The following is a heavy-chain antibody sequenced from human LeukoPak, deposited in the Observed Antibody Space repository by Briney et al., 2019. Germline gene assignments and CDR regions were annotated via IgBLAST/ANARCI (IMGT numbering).Heavy chain of an antibody. CDR2: ISTTGST. D-gene: IGHD5-24*01. CDR1: GFAFSFYA. CDR3: AREVEMARHFDY. Sequence: GSLRLSCAASGFAFSFYAMSWIRQPAGKGLEWIGRISTTGSTNYNPSIKGRVTMSVDTSKNQLSLKLNSVTAADTAVYYCAREVEMARHFDYWGQGTLVTVSS. J-gene: IGHJ4*02. V-gene: IGHV4-4*07.